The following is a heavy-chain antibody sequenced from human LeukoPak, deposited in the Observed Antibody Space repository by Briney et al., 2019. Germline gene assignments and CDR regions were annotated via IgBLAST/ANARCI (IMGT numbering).Heavy chain of an antibody. J-gene: IGHJ6*03. CDR1: GGSISSSSYY. CDR2: IYYSGST. D-gene: IGHD3-10*01. V-gene: IGHV4-39*07. Sequence: PSETLSLTCTVSGGSISSSSYYWGWIRQPPGKGLEWIGSIYYSGSTYYNPSLKSRVTISVDTSKNHFSLKLSSVTAADTAVYYCARIRGFGADYYYYYMDVWGKGTTVTVSS. CDR3: ARIRGFGADYYYYYMDV.